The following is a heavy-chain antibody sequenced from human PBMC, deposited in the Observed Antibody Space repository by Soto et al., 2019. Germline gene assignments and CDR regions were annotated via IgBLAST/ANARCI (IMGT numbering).Heavy chain of an antibody. Sequence: QVQLVESGGGVVQPGRSLRLSCEASGFTFSSYAMHWVRQAPGKGLEWVAVISYDGSNKYYADSVKGRFTISRDNSKNTLYLQMNGLRAEDTAVYYCAREYSSSCDYWGQGTMVTVSS. V-gene: IGHV3-30-3*01. CDR1: GFTFSSYA. D-gene: IGHD6-13*01. J-gene: IGHJ4*02. CDR3: AREYSSSCDY. CDR2: ISYDGSNK.